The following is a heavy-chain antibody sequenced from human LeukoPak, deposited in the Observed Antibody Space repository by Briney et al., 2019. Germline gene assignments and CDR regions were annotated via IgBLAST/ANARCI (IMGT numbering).Heavy chain of an antibody. V-gene: IGHV1-2*02. CDR3: ARSLGVVVAATLAY. D-gene: IGHD2-15*01. J-gene: IGHJ4*02. CDR1: GYTFTGYY. Sequence: ASVKVSCKASGYTFTGYYMHWVRQAPGQGLEWMGWTNPNSGGTNYAQKFQGRVTMTRDTSIGTAYMELSRLRSDDTAVYYCARSLGVVVAATLAYWGQGTLVTVSS. CDR2: TNPNSGGT.